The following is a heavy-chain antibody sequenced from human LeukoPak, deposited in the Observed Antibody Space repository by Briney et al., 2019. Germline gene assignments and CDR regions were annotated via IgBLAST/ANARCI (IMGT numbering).Heavy chain of an antibody. V-gene: IGHV1-2*02. Sequence: ASVKVSCKALGYTFRYDGISWVRQAPGRGLEWMGWINPNSGGTNYAQKFQGRVTMTRDTSISTAYMELSRLRSNDTAVYYCARVWFGEWGFDPWGQGTLVTVSS. J-gene: IGHJ5*02. CDR3: ARVWFGEWGFDP. D-gene: IGHD3-10*01. CDR2: INPNSGGT. CDR1: GYTFRYDG.